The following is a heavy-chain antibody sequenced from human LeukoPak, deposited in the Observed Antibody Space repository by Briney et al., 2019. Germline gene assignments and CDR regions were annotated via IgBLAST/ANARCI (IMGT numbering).Heavy chain of an antibody. CDR3: ARALLQDYGGNSDY. CDR2: IYSCGST. CDR1: GFTVSSNY. Sequence: GGSLRLSCAASGFTVSSNYMSWVRQAPGKGLEWVSVIYSCGSTYYADSVKGRFTISRDNSKNTLYLQMNSLRAEDAAVYYCARALLQDYGGNSDYWGQGTLVTVSS. D-gene: IGHD4-23*01. J-gene: IGHJ4*02. V-gene: IGHV3-66*01.